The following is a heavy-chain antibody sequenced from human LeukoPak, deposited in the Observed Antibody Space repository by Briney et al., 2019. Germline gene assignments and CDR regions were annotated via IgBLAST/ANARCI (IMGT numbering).Heavy chain of an antibody. Sequence: ASVKVSCKASGYTFTSYAMHWVRQAPGQRLEWMGWINAGNGNTKYSQKFQGQVTISADKSISTAYLQWSSLKASDTAMYYCALRRYSDRYYFDYWGQGTLVTVSS. D-gene: IGHD5-12*01. CDR2: INAGNGNT. CDR1: GYTFTSYA. V-gene: IGHV1-3*01. CDR3: ALRRYSDRYYFDY. J-gene: IGHJ4*02.